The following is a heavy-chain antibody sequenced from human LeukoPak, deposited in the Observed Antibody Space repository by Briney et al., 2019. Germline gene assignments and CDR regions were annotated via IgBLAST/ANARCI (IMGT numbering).Heavy chain of an antibody. Sequence: GGSLRLSCAASGFTFSSYAMSGVRQAPGKGLEWVSAISGSGGSTYYADSVKGRFTISRDNSKNTLHLQMNSLRAEDTAVYHCAKGEVRAAAGTGFDYWGQGTLVTVSS. V-gene: IGHV3-23*01. D-gene: IGHD6-13*01. CDR3: AKGEVRAAAGTGFDY. CDR1: GFTFSSYA. J-gene: IGHJ4*02. CDR2: ISGSGGST.